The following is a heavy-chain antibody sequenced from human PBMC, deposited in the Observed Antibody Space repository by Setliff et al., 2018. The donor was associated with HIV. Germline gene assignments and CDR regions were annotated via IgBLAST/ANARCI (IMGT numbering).Heavy chain of an antibody. Sequence: PSETLSLTCTVSGGSISSSSYYWGWIRQPPGKGLEWIGSIYYSGSTYYNPSLKSRVTISVDTSKNQFSLKLISVTAADTAVYYCARLWFGELLCDYWGQGTLVTVSS. J-gene: IGHJ4*02. CDR1: GGSISSSSYY. V-gene: IGHV4-39*07. CDR2: IYYSGST. D-gene: IGHD3-10*01. CDR3: ARLWFGELLCDY.